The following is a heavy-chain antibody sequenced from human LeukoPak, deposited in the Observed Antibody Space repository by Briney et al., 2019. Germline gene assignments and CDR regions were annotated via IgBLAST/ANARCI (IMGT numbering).Heavy chain of an antibody. CDR1: GFTFSSYG. CDR3: AKGGYYDSSGHEFDY. J-gene: IGHJ4*02. CDR2: IWYDGSNK. D-gene: IGHD3-22*01. V-gene: IGHV3-33*06. Sequence: AGGSLRLSCAASGFTFSSYGMHWVRQAPGKGLEWVAVIWYDGSNKYYADSVKGRFTISRDNSKKTLYLQMNGLGAEDTAVYYCAKGGYYDSSGHEFDYWGQGTLVTVSS.